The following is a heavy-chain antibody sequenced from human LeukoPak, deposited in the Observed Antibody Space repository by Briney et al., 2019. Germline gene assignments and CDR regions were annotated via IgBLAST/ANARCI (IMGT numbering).Heavy chain of an antibody. J-gene: IGHJ4*02. CDR1: GGSISSYY. D-gene: IGHD5-24*01. CDR3: ARALTRRDGYNFDY. V-gene: IGHV4-59*01. Sequence: PSETLSLTCTVSGGSISSYYWNWIRQPPGKGLEWIGYIYNSGTTNYNPSLKSRVTISVDTSKNQFSLKLSSVTAADAAVYYCARALTRRDGYNFDYWGQGTLVTVSS. CDR2: IYNSGTT.